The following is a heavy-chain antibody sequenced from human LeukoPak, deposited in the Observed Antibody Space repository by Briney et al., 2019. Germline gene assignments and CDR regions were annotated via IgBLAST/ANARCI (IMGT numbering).Heavy chain of an antibody. CDR3: AKDRLLFLDY. J-gene: IGHJ4*02. V-gene: IGHV3-30*02. CDR2: IRYDGSNK. CDR1: GFTFSNYG. Sequence: GGSLRLSCAASGFTFSNYGMHWVRQAPGKGLEWVAFIRYDGSNKYYADSVKGRFTISRDNSKNTLYLQMNSLRAEDTAVYYCAKDRLLFLDYWGQGTLVTVSS. D-gene: IGHD2-2*01.